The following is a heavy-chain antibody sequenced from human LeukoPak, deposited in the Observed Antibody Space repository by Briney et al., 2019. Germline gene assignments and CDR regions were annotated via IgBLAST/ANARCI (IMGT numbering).Heavy chain of an antibody. J-gene: IGHJ4*02. CDR2: INPNSGGT. D-gene: IGHD3-9*01. CDR1: GYTFTGYY. V-gene: IGHV1-2*04. CDR3: ARDHGVLRYFDWLYGPNYFDY. Sequence: ASVKVSCKASGYTFTGYYMHWVRQAPGQGLEWMGWINPNSGGTNYAQKFQGWVTMTRDTSISTAYMELSRLRSDDTAVYYCARDHGVLRYFDWLYGPNYFDYWGQGTLVTVSS.